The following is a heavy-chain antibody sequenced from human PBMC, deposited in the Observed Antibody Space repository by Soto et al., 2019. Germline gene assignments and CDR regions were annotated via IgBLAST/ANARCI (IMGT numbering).Heavy chain of an antibody. D-gene: IGHD6-6*01. CDR2: TYYRSKWFI. Sequence: PSQTLSLTCAISGDSVSTNGAAWNWIRQSPSRGLEWLGRTYYRSKWFIDYAVSVRGRISIYPDTSKNQFSLQLDAVTPEDTAVYYCTRGEYSTFSVLISYYCPTHVWGPGPSVTVS. J-gene: IGHJ6*02. CDR1: GDSVSTNGAA. CDR3: TRGEYSTFSVLISYYCPTHV. V-gene: IGHV6-1*01.